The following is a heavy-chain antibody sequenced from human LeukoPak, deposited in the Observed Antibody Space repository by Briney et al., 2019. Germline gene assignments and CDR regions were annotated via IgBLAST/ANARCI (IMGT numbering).Heavy chain of an antibody. V-gene: IGHV4-4*09. D-gene: IGHD3-3*01. J-gene: IGHJ4*02. CDR3: ASGTYYDFWSGYSDY. Sequence: SETLSLTCTVSGGSISSYYWSWIRQPPGKGLEWIGYIYTSGSTNYNPSLKSRVTMSVDTSKNQFSLKLSSVTAADTAVYYCASGTYYDFWSGYSDYWGQGTLVTVSS. CDR1: GGSISSYY. CDR2: IYTSGST.